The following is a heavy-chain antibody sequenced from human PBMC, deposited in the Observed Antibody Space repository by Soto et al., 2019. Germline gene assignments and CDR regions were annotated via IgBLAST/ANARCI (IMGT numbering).Heavy chain of an antibody. V-gene: IGHV4-30-4*01. CDR2: IYYSGSS. D-gene: IGHD5-12*01. J-gene: IGHJ6*02. CDR1: GGSISNADYY. Sequence: QVQLQESGPGLVKPSQTLSLTCTVSGGSISNADYYWSWVRQPPGKGLEWIGYIYYSGSSFLNPSLKSRVTMSKDTSKNQFSLRLTSVTAADTAVYYCARAIVVTVGGMDVWGRGTTVTVSS. CDR3: ARAIVVTVGGMDV.